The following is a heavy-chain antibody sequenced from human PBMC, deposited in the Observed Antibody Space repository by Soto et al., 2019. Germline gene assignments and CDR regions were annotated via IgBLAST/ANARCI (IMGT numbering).Heavy chain of an antibody. CDR2: ISGSGGST. Sequence: PGGSPRLSCAASGFTFSSYAMSWVRQAPGKGLEWVSAISGSGGSTYYADSVKGRFTISRDNSKNTLYLPLNSLRAEDTAVYYWAKWNVYAYYYFLDSHTPTHYDFDYPGQGPLVTVSS. J-gene: IGHJ4*02. D-gene: IGHD3-3*01. CDR1: GFTFSSYA. V-gene: IGHV3-23*01. CDR3: AKWNVYAYYYFLDSHTPTHYDFDY.